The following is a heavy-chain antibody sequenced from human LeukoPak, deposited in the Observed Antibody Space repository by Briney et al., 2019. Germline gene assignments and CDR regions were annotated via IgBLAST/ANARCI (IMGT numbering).Heavy chain of an antibody. CDR2: IIPIFGTA. CDR3: ARVSCSGGSCYRDNFDY. J-gene: IGHJ4*02. Sequence: ASVKVSCKASGGTFSSYAISWVRQAPGQGLEWVGGIIPIFGTANYAQKFQGRVTITADESTSTAYMELSSLRSEDTAVYYCARVSCSGGSCYRDNFDYWGQGTLVTVSS. D-gene: IGHD2-15*01. CDR1: GGTFSSYA. V-gene: IGHV1-69*13.